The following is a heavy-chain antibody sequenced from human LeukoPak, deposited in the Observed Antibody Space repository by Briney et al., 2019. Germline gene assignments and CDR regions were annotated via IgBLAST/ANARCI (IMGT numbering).Heavy chain of an antibody. CDR3: ARASLSAGNFDY. CDR2: IIPIFGTA. V-gene: IGHV1-69*05. D-gene: IGHD6-13*01. Sequence: SSVKVSCKASGGTFSSYAISWVRQAPGQGREWMGGIIPIFGTANYAQKFQGRVTITTDESTSTAYMELSSLRSEDTAVYYCARASLSAGNFDYWGQGTLVTVSS. CDR1: GGTFSSYA. J-gene: IGHJ4*02.